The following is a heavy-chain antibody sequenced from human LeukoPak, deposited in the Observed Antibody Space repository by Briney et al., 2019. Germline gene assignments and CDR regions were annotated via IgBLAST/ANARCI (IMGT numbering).Heavy chain of an antibody. CDR3: ARARIAVAGPFDY. J-gene: IGHJ4*02. CDR1: GFTFRNYG. D-gene: IGHD6-19*01. V-gene: IGHV3-53*01. Sequence: PGGSLRLSCAASGFTFRNYGMHWVRQAPGKGLEWVSIIYNGGTTNYADSVKGRFTISRDNSKNTLHLQMNSLRVEDTAVYYCARARIAVAGPFDYWGQGTLVTVSS. CDR2: IYNGGTT.